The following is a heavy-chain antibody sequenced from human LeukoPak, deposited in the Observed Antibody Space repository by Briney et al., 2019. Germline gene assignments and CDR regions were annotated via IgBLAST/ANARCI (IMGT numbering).Heavy chain of an antibody. CDR1: GYRFTSHW. Sequence: GESLKISCKASGYRFTSHWIGWVRQMPGRGLEWMGIFFPGDSDTRYNPSFQGQVTISADKSISTAYQQCSSMKASDTAIYYCAKHGGTYSTSWYDYWGQGTLVTVSS. J-gene: IGHJ4*02. CDR2: FFPGDSDT. V-gene: IGHV5-51*01. CDR3: AKHGGTYSTSWYDY. D-gene: IGHD6-13*01.